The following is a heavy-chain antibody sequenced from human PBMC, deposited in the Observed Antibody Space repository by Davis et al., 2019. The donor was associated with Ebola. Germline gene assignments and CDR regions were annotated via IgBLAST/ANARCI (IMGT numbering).Heavy chain of an antibody. V-gene: IGHV4-59*12. Sequence: PSETLSLTCTVSGGSISSYYWSWIRQPPGKGLEWIGYIYYSGSTYYNPSLKSRVTISVDTSKNQFSLKLSSVTAADTAVYYCARALDYTIDYWGQGTLVTVSS. D-gene: IGHD4-11*01. CDR1: GGSISSYY. CDR3: ARALDYTIDY. CDR2: IYYSGST. J-gene: IGHJ4*02.